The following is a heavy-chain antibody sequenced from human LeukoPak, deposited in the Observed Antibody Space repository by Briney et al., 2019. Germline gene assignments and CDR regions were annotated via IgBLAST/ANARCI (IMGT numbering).Heavy chain of an antibody. CDR1: GYTFTNYD. CDR3: AREGFDY. Sequence: ASVKVSCKASGYTFTNYDINRVRQATGQGLEWMGYMNPNSGNTGYAQKFQGRVTITKNTSTSTAYMELSSLRSEDTAVYYCAREGFDYWGQGTLVTVSS. J-gene: IGHJ4*02. CDR2: MNPNSGNT. V-gene: IGHV1-8*03.